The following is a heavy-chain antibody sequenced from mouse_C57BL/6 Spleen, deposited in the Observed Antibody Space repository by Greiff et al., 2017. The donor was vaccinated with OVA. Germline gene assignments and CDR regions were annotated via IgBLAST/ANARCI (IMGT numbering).Heavy chain of an antibody. CDR1: GYAFSSSW. Sequence: QVQLKQSGPELVKPGASVKISCKASGYAFSSSWMNWVKQRPGKGLEWIGRIYPGDGDTNYNGKFKGKATLTADKSSSTAYMQLSSLTSEDSAVXVGERKFIARSGWDYEVWGTGTTVTVST. CDR2: IYPGDGDT. J-gene: IGHJ1*03. CDR3: ERKFIARSGWDYEV. V-gene: IGHV1-82*01. D-gene: IGHD1-1*01.